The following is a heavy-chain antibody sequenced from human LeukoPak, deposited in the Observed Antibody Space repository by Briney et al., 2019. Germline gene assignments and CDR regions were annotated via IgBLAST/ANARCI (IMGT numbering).Heavy chain of an antibody. D-gene: IGHD3-9*01. CDR2: ISAYNGNT. CDR3: ARDGYFDWLLKGYWFDP. CDR1: GYTFTSYG. Sequence: ASVKVSCKASGYTFTSYGITWVRQAPGQGLEWMGWISAYNGNTNYAQKFQGRVTMTTDTSTNTVYMELRSLRSDDTAVYYCARDGYFDWLLKGYWFDPWGQGTLVTVSS. V-gene: IGHV1-18*01. J-gene: IGHJ5*02.